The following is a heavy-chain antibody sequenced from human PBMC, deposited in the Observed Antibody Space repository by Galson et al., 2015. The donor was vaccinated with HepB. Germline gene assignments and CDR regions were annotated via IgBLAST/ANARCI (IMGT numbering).Heavy chain of an antibody. D-gene: IGHD3-3*01. CDR2: VSSSSRIT. V-gene: IGHV3-48*04. Sequence: SLRLSCAASGFTFSRYNMNWVRQAPGKGLERVSYVSSSSRITHYADSVKGRFTISRDNAKNSLCLQMNSLRAEDTAVYYCARDWVRFSQSYGMDVWGQGTTVIVSS. CDR3: ARDWVRFSQSYGMDV. J-gene: IGHJ6*02. CDR1: GFTFSRYN.